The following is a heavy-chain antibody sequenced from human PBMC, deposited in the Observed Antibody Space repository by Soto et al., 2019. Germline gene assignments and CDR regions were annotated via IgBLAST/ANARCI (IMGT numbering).Heavy chain of an antibody. CDR1: GFSLSSTTVA. CDR2: IYWDDEK. Sequence: QIPLKESGPTLVKPTQTLTLTCTFSGFSLSSTTVAVGWIRQPPGQYLEWRALIYWDDEKRYSPFLKSRLTITKDTSKNQVVLTMTTMDPVDTATYYCAHSVVAGLGYYFDYWGQGTLVTVSS. V-gene: IGHV2-5*02. J-gene: IGHJ4*02. CDR3: AHSVVAGLGYYFDY. D-gene: IGHD6-19*01.